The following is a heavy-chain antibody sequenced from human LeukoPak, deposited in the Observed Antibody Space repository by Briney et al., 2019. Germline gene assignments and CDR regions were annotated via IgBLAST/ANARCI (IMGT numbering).Heavy chain of an antibody. J-gene: IGHJ3*02. Sequence: GGSLRLSCAPSTFTINIYAMTWVRQAPGKGLEWVSSITVNGRGTSYADSVKGRFTISRDNSKNTLYLQMNSLRAEDTAIYSCAKDPNGDYVGAFDSWDQGTMVTVSS. V-gene: IGHV3-23*01. CDR2: ITVNGRGT. CDR1: TFTINIYA. D-gene: IGHD4-17*01. CDR3: AKDPNGDYVGAFDS.